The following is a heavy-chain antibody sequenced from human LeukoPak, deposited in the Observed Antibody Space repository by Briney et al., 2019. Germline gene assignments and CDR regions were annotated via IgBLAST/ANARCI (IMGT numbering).Heavy chain of an antibody. J-gene: IGHJ4*02. D-gene: IGHD6-13*01. CDR2: IRQDGGEK. V-gene: IGHV3-7*01. Sequence: PGGSLRLSCPVSGFTFSDYWMNWVRQAPGKGLEWVPSIRQDGGEKSYVDSVKGRLTISRDNTKHSLYLQMSSLRAEDTGVYYCARDGTAAGLYFDLWGQGTLVTVSS. CDR1: GFTFSDYW. CDR3: ARDGTAAGLYFDL.